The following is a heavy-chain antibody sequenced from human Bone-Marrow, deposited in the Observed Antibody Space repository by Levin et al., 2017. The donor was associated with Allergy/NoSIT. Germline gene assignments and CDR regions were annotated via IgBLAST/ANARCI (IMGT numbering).Heavy chain of an antibody. V-gene: IGHV1-69*06. CDR2: IIPTFGTT. Sequence: SVKVSCKASGGTFYNYAIIWVRQAPGQGLEWMGGIIPTFGTTNYAQKFQGRVTITADKSTSTAYMELSSLRSEDTAVFYCARVGVYRQFDYWGQGTLVTVSS. CDR3: ARVGVYRQFDY. J-gene: IGHJ4*02. CDR1: GGTFYNYA. D-gene: IGHD1-1*01.